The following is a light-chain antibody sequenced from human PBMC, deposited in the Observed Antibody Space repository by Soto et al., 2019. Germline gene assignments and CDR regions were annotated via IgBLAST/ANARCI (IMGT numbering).Light chain of an antibody. CDR2: ASS. CDR3: QQRSNWPWT. CDR1: QSISSN. Sequence: VMPQSPATLSVSPGDRATISCRASQSISSNLAWYQQKPGQAPRLVIYASSIRASGFPARFSGSGSGTEVTLTISSLEPEDFEVYYCQQRSNWPWTFGQGTKVEIK. J-gene: IGKJ1*01. V-gene: IGKV3-15*01.